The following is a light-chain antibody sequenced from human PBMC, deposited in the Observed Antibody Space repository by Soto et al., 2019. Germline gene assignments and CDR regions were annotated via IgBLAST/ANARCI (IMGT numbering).Light chain of an antibody. J-gene: IGLJ1*01. CDR3: AAWDDSLNGYV. V-gene: IGLV1-44*01. CDR1: TSNIGGNT. Sequence: QSVLTQPPSASGTPGQRVTISCSGSTSNIGGNTVNWYQQFPGTAPKLLMFKNNQRPSEVPDRFSGSKSGTSASLAISGLQSEDEADYYCAAWDDSLNGYVFGTGTKVTVL. CDR2: KNN.